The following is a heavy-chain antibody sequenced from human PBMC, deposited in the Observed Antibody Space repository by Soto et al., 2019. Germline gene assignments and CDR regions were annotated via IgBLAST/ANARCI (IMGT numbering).Heavy chain of an antibody. J-gene: IGHJ4*02. CDR1: GYTFTSYA. V-gene: IGHV1-3*01. D-gene: IGHD2-15*01. CDR3: ARVTVAATRFVFFAIHVGRWENFDY. Sequence: QVQLVQSGAEVKKPGASVKVSCKASGYTFTSYAMHWVRQAPGQRLEWMGWINAGNGNTKYSQKFQGRVTITRDTSASTAHMELSSLRSEDTAVYYCARVTVAATRFVFFAIHVGRWENFDYWGQGTLVTVSS. CDR2: INAGNGNT.